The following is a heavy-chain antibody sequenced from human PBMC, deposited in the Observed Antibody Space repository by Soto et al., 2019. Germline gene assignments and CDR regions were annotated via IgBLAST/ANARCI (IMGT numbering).Heavy chain of an antibody. Sequence: GSLRLSCAASGFTFSSYAMSWVRQAPGKGLEWVSAISGSGGSTYYADSVKGRFTISRDNSKNTLYLQMNSLRAEDTAVYYCAKGPTTSPGFYYYYYMDVWGKGTTVTVSS. CDR1: GFTFSSYA. D-gene: IGHD1-7*01. CDR2: ISGSGGST. CDR3: AKGPTTSPGFYYYYYMDV. J-gene: IGHJ6*03. V-gene: IGHV3-23*01.